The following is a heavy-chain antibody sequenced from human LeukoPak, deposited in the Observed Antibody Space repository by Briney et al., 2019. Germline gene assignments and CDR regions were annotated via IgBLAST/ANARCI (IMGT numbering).Heavy chain of an antibody. CDR1: GFTFSNYW. V-gene: IGHV3-7*01. CDR2: IKLDGSEK. Sequence: QTGGSLRLSCAASGFTFSNYWMTWVRQAPGEGLEWVANIKLDGSEKYYVDSVKGRFTISRDNAKNSVSLQMDSLRAEDTAVYYCARSHDYGGHCFFDYGGQGTLVTVSS. CDR3: ARSHDYGGHCFFDY. D-gene: IGHD4/OR15-4a*01. J-gene: IGHJ4*01.